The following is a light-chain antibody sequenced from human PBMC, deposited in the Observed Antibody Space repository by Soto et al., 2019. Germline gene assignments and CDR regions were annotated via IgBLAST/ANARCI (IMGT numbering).Light chain of an antibody. Sequence: QSVLTQPPSVSGAPGQRVTISCTGSSSNIGAGYNVHWYQQVPGTAPKLLIYGDSNRPSGVPDRFSGSKSGTSASLAITGLQAEAEADYYCQSYDSSLSGWLFGGGTKLTVL. CDR2: GDS. CDR3: QSYDSSLSGWL. V-gene: IGLV1-40*01. J-gene: IGLJ3*02. CDR1: SSNIGAGYN.